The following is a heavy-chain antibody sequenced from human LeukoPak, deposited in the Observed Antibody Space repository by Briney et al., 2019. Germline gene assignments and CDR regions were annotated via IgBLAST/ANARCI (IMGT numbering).Heavy chain of an antibody. CDR3: ARVTRTHDAFDV. V-gene: IGHV4-59*01. Sequence: SETLSLTCTVSGDSINSYFWTWIRQPPGKGLEWLGYIYSRGTTAYNPSLESRPTMSTDTSKNQFSLTLRSVTTADTAVYFCARVTRTHDAFDVWGQPIMVTVSS. J-gene: IGHJ3*01. CDR2: IYSRGTT. D-gene: IGHD2-21*02. CDR1: GDSINSYF.